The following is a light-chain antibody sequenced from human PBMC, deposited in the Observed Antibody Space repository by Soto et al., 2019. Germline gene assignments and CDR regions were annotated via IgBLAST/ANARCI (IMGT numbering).Light chain of an antibody. CDR2: AAS. J-gene: IGKJ4*01. CDR3: QQFNSYPLT. CDR1: QGISRY. V-gene: IGKV1-9*01. Sequence: LTQSPASLSASVGDRVTITCRASQGISRYLAWYQQRPGTAPKLLIFAASTLHSGVPSRFSGSGSGTDFTLTISSLQPEDFAIYYCQQFNSYPLTFGGGTKVDIK.